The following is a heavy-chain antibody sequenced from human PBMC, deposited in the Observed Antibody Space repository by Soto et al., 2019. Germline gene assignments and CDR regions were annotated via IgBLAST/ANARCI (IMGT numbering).Heavy chain of an antibody. J-gene: IGHJ6*03. D-gene: IGHD6-13*01. CDR3: ASYLIAAAGSVDYYYMDV. CDR1: GGSISSYY. V-gene: IGHV4-59*08. Sequence: NPSETLSLTCTVSGGSISSYYWSWIRQPPGKGLEWIGYIYYSGSTNYNPSLKSRVTISVDTSKNQFSLKLSSVTAADTAVYYCASYLIAAAGSVDYYYMDVWGKGTTVTVSS. CDR2: IYYSGST.